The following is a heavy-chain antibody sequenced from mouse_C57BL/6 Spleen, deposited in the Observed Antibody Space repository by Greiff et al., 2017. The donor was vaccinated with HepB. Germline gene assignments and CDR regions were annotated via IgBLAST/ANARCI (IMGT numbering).Heavy chain of an antibody. J-gene: IGHJ4*01. D-gene: IGHD1-1*01. V-gene: IGHV1-54*01. CDR2: INPGSGGT. CDR1: GYAFTNYL. CDR3: ARRGATVVDLYAMDY. Sequence: VQLQESGAELVRPGTSVKVSCKASGYAFTNYLIEWVKQRPGQGLEWIGVINPGSGGTNYNEKFKGKATLTADKSSSTAYMQLSSLTSEDSAVYFCARRGATVVDLYAMDYWGQGTSVTVSS.